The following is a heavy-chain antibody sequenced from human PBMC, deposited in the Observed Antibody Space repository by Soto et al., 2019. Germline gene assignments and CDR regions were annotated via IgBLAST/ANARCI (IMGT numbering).Heavy chain of an antibody. Sequence: QVQLVESGGGVVQAGRSLRLSCAASGFAFSSYGIHWVRQAPGKGLEWVAGISYDGSNEHYTDSVKGRFTISRDNSKNTLYLQMNSLRAEVTAVYYCAKDTYFYDTSGYYIFDYWGQGTLVTVSS. V-gene: IGHV3-30*18. J-gene: IGHJ4*02. D-gene: IGHD3-22*01. CDR2: ISYDGSNE. CDR1: GFAFSSYG. CDR3: AKDTYFYDTSGYYIFDY.